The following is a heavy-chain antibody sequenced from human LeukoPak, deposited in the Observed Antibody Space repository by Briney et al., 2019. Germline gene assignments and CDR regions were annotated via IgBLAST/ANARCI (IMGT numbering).Heavy chain of an antibody. CDR3: ASSRGWRDGYKFDY. CDR2: IIPILGIA. V-gene: IGHV1-69*02. J-gene: IGHJ4*02. CDR1: GGTFSSYT. D-gene: IGHD5-24*01. Sequence: GASVKVSCKASGGTFSSYTISWVRQAPGQGLEWMGRIIPILGIANYAQKLQGRVTITADKSTSTAYMELSSLRSEDTAVYYCASSRGWRDGYKFDYWGQGTLVTVSS.